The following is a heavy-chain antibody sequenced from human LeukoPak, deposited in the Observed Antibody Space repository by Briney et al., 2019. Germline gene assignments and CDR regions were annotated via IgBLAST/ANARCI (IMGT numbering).Heavy chain of an antibody. CDR2: IYTSGST. CDR1: GGSISSYY. D-gene: IGHD3-10*01. V-gene: IGHV4-4*09. CDR3: ARRSEIITMVRGANSKGYYYYMDV. Sequence: PSETLSLTCTVSGGSISSYYWSWIRQPPGKGLEWIGYIYTSGSTNYNPSLKSRVTISVDTSKNQFSLKLSSVTAADTAVYYCARRSEIITMVRGANSKGYYYYMDVWGKGTTVTVSS. J-gene: IGHJ6*03.